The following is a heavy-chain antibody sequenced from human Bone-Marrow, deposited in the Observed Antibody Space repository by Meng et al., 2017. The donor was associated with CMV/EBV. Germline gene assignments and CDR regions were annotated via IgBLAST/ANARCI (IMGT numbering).Heavy chain of an antibody. V-gene: IGHV3-23*01. CDR2: IRGSSTAT. Sequence: GGFLRLSCAASGFSFSSSTMSWFRQAPGKGLQWVSSIRGSSTATYYAGSVKGRFTISRDNSNNTLHLQMRTLAADDTAVYYCVEGWQQHGDSWGQGTLVTVSS. D-gene: IGHD4-23*01. CDR3: VEGWQQHGDS. J-gene: IGHJ4*02. CDR1: GFSFSSST.